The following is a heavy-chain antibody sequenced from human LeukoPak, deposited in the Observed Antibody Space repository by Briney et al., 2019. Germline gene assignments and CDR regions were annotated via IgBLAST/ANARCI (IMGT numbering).Heavy chain of an antibody. Sequence: TSETLSLTCTVSGGSISSYYWSWIRQPPGKGLEWIGYIYYSGSTNYNPSLKSRVTISVDTSKNQFSLKLSSVTAADTAVYYCARGRILGAFDIWGQGTMVTVSS. CDR3: ARGRILGAFDI. J-gene: IGHJ3*02. V-gene: IGHV4-59*01. CDR1: GGSISSYY. D-gene: IGHD7-27*01. CDR2: IYYSGST.